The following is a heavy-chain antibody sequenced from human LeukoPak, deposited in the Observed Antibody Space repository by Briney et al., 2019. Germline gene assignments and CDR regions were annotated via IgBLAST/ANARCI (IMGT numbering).Heavy chain of an antibody. CDR2: ISYDGSNK. V-gene: IGHV3-30*18. CDR1: GFTFSSYG. J-gene: IGHJ4*02. Sequence: GGSLRLSCAASGFTFSSYGMHGVRRAPGKGLEWGAVISYDGSNKYYADSVKGRFTTSRDNSKNTLYLQMNSLRAEDTAVYYCAKGTSRNRALAVAGPLDYWGQGTLVTVSS. D-gene: IGHD6-19*01. CDR3: AKGTSRNRALAVAGPLDY.